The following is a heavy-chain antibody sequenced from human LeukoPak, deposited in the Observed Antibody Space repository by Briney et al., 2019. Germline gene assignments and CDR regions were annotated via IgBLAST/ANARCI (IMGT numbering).Heavy chain of an antibody. J-gene: IGHJ4*02. CDR1: GFTFTSSA. CDR3: AKAYYYDSSGYSPPPESRF. Sequence: PGGSLRLSCAASGFTFTSSAMSWVRQAPGKGLEWVSGISASGGNTYYADSVKGRFTISRDNFKSTLYLQMSSLRAEDTAVYYCAKAYYYDSSGYSPPPESRFGGQGTLVTVSS. D-gene: IGHD3-22*01. CDR2: ISASGGNT. V-gene: IGHV3-23*01.